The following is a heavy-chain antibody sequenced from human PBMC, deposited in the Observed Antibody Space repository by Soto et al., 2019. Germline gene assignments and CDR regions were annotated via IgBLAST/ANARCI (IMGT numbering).Heavy chain of an antibody. Sequence: ASVKVSCKASGYTFTSYGISWVRQAPGQGLEWMGWISAYNGNTNYAQKLQGRVTMTTDTSTSTAYMELRSLRSDDTAVYYCARPCSSTSCSGGFDYWGQGTLVTVSS. D-gene: IGHD2-2*01. CDR3: ARPCSSTSCSGGFDY. CDR1: GYTFTSYG. V-gene: IGHV1-18*01. CDR2: ISAYNGNT. J-gene: IGHJ4*02.